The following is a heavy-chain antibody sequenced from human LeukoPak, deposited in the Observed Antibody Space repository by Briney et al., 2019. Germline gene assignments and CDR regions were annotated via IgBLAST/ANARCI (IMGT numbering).Heavy chain of an antibody. D-gene: IGHD3-22*01. J-gene: IGHJ4*02. Sequence: GESLKISCKGSGYSFTSYWIGWVRQMPGKGLEWMRTIDPGDSDTRYSPSFQGQVTISADKSISTAYLQWSSLKASDTAMYYCAILGRYDSSGYYPDYWGQGTLVTVSS. CDR2: IDPGDSDT. CDR1: GYSFTSYW. V-gene: IGHV5-51*01. CDR3: AILGRYDSSGYYPDY.